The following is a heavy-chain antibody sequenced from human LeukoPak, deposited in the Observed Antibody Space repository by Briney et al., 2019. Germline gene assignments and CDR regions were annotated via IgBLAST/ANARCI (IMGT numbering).Heavy chain of an antibody. CDR1: GYNFTNYW. Sequence: GESLKISCKGSGYNFTNYWIGWVRQMSGKGLEWMGIIYPGDSETRYSPSFQGQVTISVDKSISTAYLQWSSLKASDTAMYYCARHPNYFDSSGYYIYYSDMDVWGQGTTVTVSS. J-gene: IGHJ6*02. D-gene: IGHD3-22*01. CDR3: ARHPNYFDSSGYYIYYSDMDV. V-gene: IGHV5-51*01. CDR2: IYPGDSET.